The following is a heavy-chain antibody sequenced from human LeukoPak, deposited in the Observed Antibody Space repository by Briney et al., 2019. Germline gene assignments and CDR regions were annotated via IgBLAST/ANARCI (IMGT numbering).Heavy chain of an antibody. CDR2: INPNSGGT. CDR3: ARDYTDFTGEALGEGPDY. D-gene: IGHD3-16*01. CDR1: GYTFTGYY. J-gene: IGHJ4*02. V-gene: IGHV1-2*02. Sequence: ASVKVSCKASGYTFTGYYMHWVRQAPGQGLEWMGWINPNSGGTNYAQKFQGRVTMTRDTSISTAYMELSRLRSDDTAVYYCARDYTDFTGEALGEGPDYWGQGTLVTVSS.